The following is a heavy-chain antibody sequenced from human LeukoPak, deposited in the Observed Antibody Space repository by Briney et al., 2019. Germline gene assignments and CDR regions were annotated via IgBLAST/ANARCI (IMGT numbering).Heavy chain of an antibody. V-gene: IGHV4-59*01. CDR3: ARASSITIFAWFDP. CDR1: GGSISSYY. J-gene: IGHJ5*02. CDR2: IYYSGST. D-gene: IGHD3-3*01. Sequence: PSETLSLTCTVSGGSISSYYWSWIRQPPGKGLEWIGYIYYSGSTNYNPSLKSRVTISVDTSKNQFSLKLSSATAADTAVYYCARASSITIFAWFDPWGQGTMVTVSS.